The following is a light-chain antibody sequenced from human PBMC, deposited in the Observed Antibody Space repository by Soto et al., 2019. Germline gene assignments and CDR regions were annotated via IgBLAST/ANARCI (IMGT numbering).Light chain of an antibody. CDR2: WAS. CDR1: QSVLYSSNNRNY. Sequence: DIVMTQSPDSVAVSLGERATINCKSSQSVLYSSNNRNYLAWYQQKLGQPPKLLIYWASTRESGVPDRFSGSGSGTDFTLTISSLQAEDEAVYYCQQYYSSPYTFGQGTKLEIK. J-gene: IGKJ2*01. V-gene: IGKV4-1*01. CDR3: QQYYSSPYT.